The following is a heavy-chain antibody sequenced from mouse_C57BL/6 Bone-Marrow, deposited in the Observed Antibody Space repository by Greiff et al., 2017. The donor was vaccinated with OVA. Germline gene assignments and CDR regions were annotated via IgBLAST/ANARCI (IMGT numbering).Heavy chain of an antibody. CDR3: ARPGDYDGDWFAY. CDR1: GYTFTTYP. V-gene: IGHV1-47*01. J-gene: IGHJ3*01. Sequence: VNVVESGAELVKPGASVKMSCKASGYTFTTYPLEWMKQNHGKSLEWIGNFHPYNDDTKYNEKFKGKATLTVEKSSSTAYLELSRLTSDDSAVDDCARPGDYDGDWFAYWGQGTLVTVSA. CDR2: FHPYNDDT. D-gene: IGHD2-4*01.